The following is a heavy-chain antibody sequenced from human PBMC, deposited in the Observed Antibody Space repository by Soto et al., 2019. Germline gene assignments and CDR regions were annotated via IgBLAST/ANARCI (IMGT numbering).Heavy chain of an antibody. D-gene: IGHD6-13*01. Sequence: GGSLRLSCAASGFTFSDYYMSWIRQAPGKGLEWVSYISSSSSYTNYADSVKGRFTISRDNAKNSLYLQMNSLRAEDTAVYYCAREGIAAAGTFDYWGQGTLVTVSS. J-gene: IGHJ4*02. CDR2: ISSSSSYT. CDR1: GFTFSDYY. CDR3: AREGIAAAGTFDY. V-gene: IGHV3-11*06.